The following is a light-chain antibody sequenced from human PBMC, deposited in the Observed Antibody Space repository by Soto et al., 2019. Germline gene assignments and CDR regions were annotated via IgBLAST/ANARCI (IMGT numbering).Light chain of an antibody. CDR2: DVN. Sequence: HSVLTQPDSVSGSPLQSITISCTGTSSDVGSYNLVSWYQQHPGKAPKLIIYDVNNRPSGVSSRFSGSKSGNTASLTISGLQTEDEADYYCCSFSTSGTHVFGTGTKVTVL. V-gene: IGLV2-14*02. CDR1: SSDVGSYNL. CDR3: CSFSTSGTHV. J-gene: IGLJ1*01.